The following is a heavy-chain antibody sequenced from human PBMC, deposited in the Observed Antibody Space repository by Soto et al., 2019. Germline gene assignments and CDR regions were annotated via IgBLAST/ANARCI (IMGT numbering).Heavy chain of an antibody. CDR3: ARLPQQWLAPTYYYYRMDV. Sequence: RXQYLKISCKGSGYSSTSYWISWVRQMPGKGLEGMGRIDPSDSYTNYSPSFQGHVTISADKSISTAYLQWSSLKASDTARYYCARLPQQWLAPTYYYYRMDVWDQATTVTASS. D-gene: IGHD6-19*01. J-gene: IGHJ6*02. CDR2: IDPSDSYT. V-gene: IGHV5-10-1*01. CDR1: GYSSTSYW.